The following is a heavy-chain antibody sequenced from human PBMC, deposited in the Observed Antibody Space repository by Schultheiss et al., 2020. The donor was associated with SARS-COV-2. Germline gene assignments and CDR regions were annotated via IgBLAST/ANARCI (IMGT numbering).Heavy chain of an antibody. J-gene: IGHJ6*02. Sequence: GGSLRLSCAASGFTFSSYEMNWVRQAPGKGLEWVSYISSSGSTIYYADSVKGRFTISRDNAKNSLYLQMNSLRAEDTAVYYCARDQYYYYGMDVWGQGTTVTVSS. CDR1: GFTFSSYE. CDR3: ARDQYYYYGMDV. CDR2: ISSSGSTI. V-gene: IGHV3-48*03.